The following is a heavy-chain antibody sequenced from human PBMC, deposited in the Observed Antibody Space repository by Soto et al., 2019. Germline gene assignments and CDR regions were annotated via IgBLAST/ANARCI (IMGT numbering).Heavy chain of an antibody. CDR1: GGSISSSSYY. CDR2: IYYSGST. J-gene: IGHJ4*02. V-gene: IGHV4-39*01. D-gene: IGHD6-13*01. CDR3: ARPKYSSSWYNY. Sequence: QLQLQESGPGLVKPSETLSLTCTVSGGSISSSSYYWGWIRQPPGKGLEWIGSIYYSGSTYYNPSLKSRVTISVGTSKNPFSLNLSSVTAADTAVYFCARPKYSSSWYNYWGQGTLVTVSS.